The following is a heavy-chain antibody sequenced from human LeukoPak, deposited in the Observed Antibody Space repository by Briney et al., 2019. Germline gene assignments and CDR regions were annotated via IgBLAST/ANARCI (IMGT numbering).Heavy chain of an antibody. CDR1: GFAFSSYG. V-gene: IGHV3-33*01. CDR3: ARDSCRGDCYPFDY. Sequence: GRSLRLSCAASGFAFSSYGMHWVRQAPGKGLEWVAGIWYDGNNKYYADSVKGRFAISRDNSKNTLYVQMNSLRAEDTAVYYCARDSCRGDCYPFDYWGQGTLVTVSS. D-gene: IGHD2-21*02. CDR2: IWYDGNNK. J-gene: IGHJ4*02.